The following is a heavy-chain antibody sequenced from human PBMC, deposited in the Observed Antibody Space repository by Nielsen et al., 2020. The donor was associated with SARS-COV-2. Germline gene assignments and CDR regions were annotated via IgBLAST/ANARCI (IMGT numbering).Heavy chain of an antibody. CDR3: AKFVDCSGGSCYPGDY. CDR2: ISWNSGSI. D-gene: IGHD2-15*01. J-gene: IGHJ4*02. Sequence: GGSLRLSCAASGFTFDDYAMHWVRQAPGKGLEWVSGISWNSGSIGYADSVKGRFTISRDNAKNSLYLQMNSLRAEDTALYYCAKFVDCSGGSCYPGDYWGQGTLVTVSS. V-gene: IGHV3-9*01. CDR1: GFTFDDYA.